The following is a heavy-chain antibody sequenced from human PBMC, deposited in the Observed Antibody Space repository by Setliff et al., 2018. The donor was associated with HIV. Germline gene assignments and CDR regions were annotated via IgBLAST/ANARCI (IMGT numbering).Heavy chain of an antibody. D-gene: IGHD3-22*01. CDR3: ARQGARYYYDSSDYYTGNGFDI. Sequence: SETLSLTCTVSGYSINSAYYWGWIPQSPGKGLEWIGGFHHSGSSHYNPSLKSRVTISGQTSKNQFSLKLSSVTAADTAVYYCARQGARYYYDSSDYYTGNGFDIWGQGTMVTVSS. J-gene: IGHJ3*02. CDR1: GYSINSAYY. CDR2: FHHSGSS. V-gene: IGHV4-38-2*02.